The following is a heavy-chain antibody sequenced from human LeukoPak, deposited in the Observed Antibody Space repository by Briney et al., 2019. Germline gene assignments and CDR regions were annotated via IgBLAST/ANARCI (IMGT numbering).Heavy chain of an antibody. CDR1: GYTFTSYG. CDR3: ARGSRYQLLYWFDP. D-gene: IGHD2-2*01. V-gene: IGHV1-18*01. Sequence: ASVKVSCKASGYTFTSYGISWVRQAPGRGLEWMGWISAYNGNTNYAQKLQGRVTMTTDTSTSTAYMELRSLRSDDTAVYYCARGSRYQLLYWFDPWGQGTLVTVSS. J-gene: IGHJ5*02. CDR2: ISAYNGNT.